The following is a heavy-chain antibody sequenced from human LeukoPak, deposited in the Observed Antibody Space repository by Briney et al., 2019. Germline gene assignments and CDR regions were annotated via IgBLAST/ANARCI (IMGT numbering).Heavy chain of an antibody. CDR2: INHSGST. CDR3: ARGSRVLSSSWYLSLYWFDP. CDR1: GGSYSGYY. J-gene: IGHJ5*02. V-gene: IGHV4-34*01. D-gene: IGHD6-13*01. Sequence: PSETLSLTCAVYGGSYSGYYWSWIRQPPGKGLEWIGEINHSGSTNYNPSLKSRVTISVDTSKNQFSLKLSSVTAADTAVYYCARGSRVLSSSWYLSLYWFDPWGQGTLVTVSS.